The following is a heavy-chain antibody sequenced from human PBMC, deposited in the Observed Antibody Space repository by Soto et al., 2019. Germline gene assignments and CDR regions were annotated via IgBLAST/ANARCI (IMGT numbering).Heavy chain of an antibody. CDR2: IYYSGST. D-gene: IGHD4-17*01. Sequence: SETLSLTCTVSGGSISSYYWSWIRQPPGKGLEWIGYIYYSGSTNYNPSLKSRVTISVDTSKNQFSLKLSSVTAADTAVYYCARRVAYYGDSYYYYYMDVWGKGTTVTVSS. J-gene: IGHJ6*03. V-gene: IGHV4-59*08. CDR3: ARRVAYYGDSYYYYYMDV. CDR1: GGSISSYY.